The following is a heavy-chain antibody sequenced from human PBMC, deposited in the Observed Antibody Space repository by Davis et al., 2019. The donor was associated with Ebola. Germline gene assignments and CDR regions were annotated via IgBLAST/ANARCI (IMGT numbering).Heavy chain of an antibody. CDR3: AKDIANTAMGDYYGMDV. Sequence: GGSLRLSCAASGFTFDDYAMHWVRQAPGKGLEWVSLISGDGGSTYYADSVKGRFTISRDNSKNSLYLQMNSLRTEDTALYYCAKDIANTAMGDYYGMDVWGQGTTVTVS. D-gene: IGHD5-18*01. V-gene: IGHV3-43*02. CDR1: GFTFDDYA. J-gene: IGHJ6*02. CDR2: ISGDGGST.